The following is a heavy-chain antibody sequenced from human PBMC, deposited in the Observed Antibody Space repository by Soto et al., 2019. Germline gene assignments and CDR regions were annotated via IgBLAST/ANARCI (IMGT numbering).Heavy chain of an antibody. D-gene: IGHD3-3*01. CDR3: ARPFYDFWSGYPVYYGMDV. Sequence: QVQLVESGGGVVQPGRSLRLSCAASGFTFSSYGMHWVRQAPGKGLEWVAGIWYDGSNKYYADSVKGRFTISRDNSKNTLYLQMNSLRAEDTAVYYCARPFYDFWSGYPVYYGMDVWGQGTTVTVSS. J-gene: IGHJ6*02. V-gene: IGHV3-33*01. CDR1: GFTFSSYG. CDR2: IWYDGSNK.